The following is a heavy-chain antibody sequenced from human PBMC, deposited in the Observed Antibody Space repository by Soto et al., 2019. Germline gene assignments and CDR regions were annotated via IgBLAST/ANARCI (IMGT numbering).Heavy chain of an antibody. CDR2: IYPGDSDT. CDR1: GYSFTSYW. D-gene: IGHD6-6*01. J-gene: IGHJ6*02. Sequence: PGESLKISCKGSGYSFTSYWIGWVRQMPGKGLEWMGIIYPGDSDTRYSPSFQGQVTISADKSISTAYLQWSSLKASDTAMYYCARHRACIAAPYYYYYGMDIWGQGTTVTVSS. CDR3: ARHRACIAAPYYYYYGMDI. V-gene: IGHV5-51*01.